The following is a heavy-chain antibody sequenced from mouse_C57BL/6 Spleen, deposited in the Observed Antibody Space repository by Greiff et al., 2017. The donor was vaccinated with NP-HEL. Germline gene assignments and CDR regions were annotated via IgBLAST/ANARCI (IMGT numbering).Heavy chain of an antibody. J-gene: IGHJ4*01. CDR2: IYPGSGST. Sequence: VQLQQPGAELVKPGASVKMSCKASGYTFTSYWITWVKQRPGQGLEWIGDIYPGSGSTNYNEKFKSKATLTVDTSSSTAYMQLSSLTSEDSAVYYCAREGTTAVDYAMDYWGQGTSVTVSS. CDR3: AREGTTAVDYAMDY. CDR1: GYTFTSYW. V-gene: IGHV1-55*01. D-gene: IGHD1-2*01.